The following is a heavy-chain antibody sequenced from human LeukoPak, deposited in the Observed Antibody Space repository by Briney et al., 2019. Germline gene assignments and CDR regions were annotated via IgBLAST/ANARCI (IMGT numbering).Heavy chain of an antibody. CDR3: ASIPTYYDILTGYYPPGY. V-gene: IGHV3-30-3*01. J-gene: IGHJ4*02. CDR2: ISYDGSNK. D-gene: IGHD3-9*01. CDR1: GFTFSSYA. Sequence: GRSLRLSCAASGFTFSSYAMHWVRQAPGKGLEWVAVISYDGSNKYYADSVKGRFTISRDNSKNTLYLQMNSLRAEDTAVYYCASIPTYYDILTGYYPPGYWGQGTLVTVSS.